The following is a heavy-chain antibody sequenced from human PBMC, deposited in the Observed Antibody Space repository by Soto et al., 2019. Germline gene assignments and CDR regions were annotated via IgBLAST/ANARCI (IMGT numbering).Heavy chain of an antibody. D-gene: IGHD3-3*02. CDR1: GFTFSSYG. Sequence: QVQLVESGGGMVQPGRSLRLSCAASGFTFSSYGMHWVRQAPGKGLEWVAVIWYDGSNKYYADSVKGRFTISRDNSKNTLYLQMNSLRAEDTAVYYCARDQYFTIFGVVNYYYYMDVWGKGTTVTVSS. V-gene: IGHV3-33*01. CDR3: ARDQYFTIFGVVNYYYYMDV. J-gene: IGHJ6*03. CDR2: IWYDGSNK.